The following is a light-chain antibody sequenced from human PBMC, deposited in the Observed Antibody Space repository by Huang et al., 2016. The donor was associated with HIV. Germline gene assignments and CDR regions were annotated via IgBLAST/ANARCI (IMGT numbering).Light chain of an antibody. J-gene: IGKJ2*01. Sequence: EIVMTQSPVILSVSPGERVTLACRASQMVSKNLAWHQQKPGQAPRLLRYGASTRATGIPSRFSASGSGTAFTLTISSLQSEDFAVYYCQQYTNWPYTFGQGTKLEIK. V-gene: IGKV3-15*01. CDR2: GAS. CDR1: QMVSKN. CDR3: QQYTNWPYT.